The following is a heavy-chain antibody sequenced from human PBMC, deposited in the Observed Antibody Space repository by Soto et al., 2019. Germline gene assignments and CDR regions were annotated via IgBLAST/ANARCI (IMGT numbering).Heavy chain of an antibody. D-gene: IGHD2-21*02. CDR2: ISAYKGNT. Sequence: QVQLVQSGAEVKKPGASVKVSCKASGYTFTSYGITWVRQAPGQGLGWMGGISAYKGNTNNAQKLQGRVTMTTDTSTSTAYMERRGLRSDETAVYYCGRASSYCGGDCYYYYGMDVWGQGTRVNVSS. V-gene: IGHV1-18*01. CDR1: GYTFTSYG. J-gene: IGHJ6*01. CDR3: GRASSYCGGDCYYYYGMDV.